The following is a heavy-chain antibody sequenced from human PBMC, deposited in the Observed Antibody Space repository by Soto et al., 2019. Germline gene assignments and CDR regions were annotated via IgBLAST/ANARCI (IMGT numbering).Heavy chain of an antibody. CDR3: AKDFKVSEGHSGTLNYYYGMDV. J-gene: IGHJ6*02. CDR1: GFSFSTYG. D-gene: IGHD1-20*01. V-gene: IGHV3-30*18. CDR2: ISYDGFIK. Sequence: QVQLVESGGGVVQPGRSLRLSCASSGFSFSTYGMQWVRQAPGKGLEWVAIISYDGFIKYSADDVKGRFTISRDNSKNTLFLQMNSLRAEDTAVYYCAKDFKVSEGHSGTLNYYYGMDVWGQGTTVIVSS.